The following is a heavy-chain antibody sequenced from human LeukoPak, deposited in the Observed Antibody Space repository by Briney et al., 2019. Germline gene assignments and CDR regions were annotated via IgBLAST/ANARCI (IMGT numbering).Heavy chain of an antibody. CDR3: ARGNHYDSSGRFDY. J-gene: IGHJ4*02. CDR2: IYTSGST. CDR1: GGSISSYY. D-gene: IGHD3-22*01. V-gene: IGHV4-4*07. Sequence: RSSETLSLTCTVSGGSISSYYWSWIRQPAGKGLEWIGRIYTSGSTNNNPSLKSRVTMSVDTSKNQFSLKLSSVTAADTAVYYCARGNHYDSSGRFDYWGQGTLVTVSS.